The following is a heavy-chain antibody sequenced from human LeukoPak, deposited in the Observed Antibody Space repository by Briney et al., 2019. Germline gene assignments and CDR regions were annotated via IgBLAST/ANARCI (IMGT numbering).Heavy chain of an antibody. CDR1: GYTFTGYY. J-gene: IGHJ5*02. CDR3: ASGERGYSYATGYWFDP. CDR2: INPNSGDT. D-gene: IGHD5-18*01. V-gene: IGHV1-2*02. Sequence: GASVKVSCKASGYTFTGYYMHWVRQAPGQGLEWMGWINPNSGDTNYTQKLQGRVTMTRDTSISTAYMELSRLRSDDTAVYYCASGERGYSYATGYWFDPWGQGTLVTVSS.